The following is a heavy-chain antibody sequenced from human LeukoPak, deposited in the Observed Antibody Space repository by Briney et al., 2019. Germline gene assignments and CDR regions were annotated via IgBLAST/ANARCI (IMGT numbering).Heavy chain of an antibody. CDR3: ARDSGDWDYFDY. CDR1: GGSFSGYY. V-gene: IGHV4-34*01. D-gene: IGHD2-21*01. CDR2: INHSGST. Sequence: SETLSLTCAVYGGSFSGYYWSWIRQPPGKGLEWIGEINHSGSTNYNPSLKSRVTISVDTSKNQFSLKLSSVTAADTAVYYCARDSGDWDYFDYWGQGTLVTVSS. J-gene: IGHJ4*02.